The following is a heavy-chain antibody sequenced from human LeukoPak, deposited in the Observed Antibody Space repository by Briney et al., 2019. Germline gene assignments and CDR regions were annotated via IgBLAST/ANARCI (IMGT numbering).Heavy chain of an antibody. J-gene: IGHJ4*02. Sequence: PSETLSLTCTVSGGSISSSSYYWGWIRQPPGKGLEWIGSIYYSGSTYYNPSLKSRVTISVDTSKNQFSLKLSSVTAADTAVYYCARHAHMEGDEPPFDYWGQGTLVTVSS. D-gene: IGHD1-14*01. CDR2: IYYSGST. V-gene: IGHV4-39*01. CDR1: GGSISSSSYY. CDR3: ARHAHMEGDEPPFDY.